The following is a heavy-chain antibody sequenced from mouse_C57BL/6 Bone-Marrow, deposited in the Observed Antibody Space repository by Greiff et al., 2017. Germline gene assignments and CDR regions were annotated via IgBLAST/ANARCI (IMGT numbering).Heavy chain of an antibody. J-gene: IGHJ2*01. CDR1: GFTFSSYG. CDR2: ISSGGSYT. CDR3: ARRLAYYFDY. D-gene: IGHD4-1*01. Sequence: EVQVVESGGDLVKPGGSLKLSCAASGFTFSSYGMSWVRQTPDKRLEWVATISSGGSYTYYPDSVKGRFTISRDNAKNTLYLQMSSLKSEDTAMYYCARRLAYYFDYWGQGTTLTVSS. V-gene: IGHV5-6*01.